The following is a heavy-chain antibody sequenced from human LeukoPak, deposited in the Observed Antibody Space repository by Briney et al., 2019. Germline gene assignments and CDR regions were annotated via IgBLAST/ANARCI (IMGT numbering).Heavy chain of an antibody. CDR3: AKGTKGRTRNWFDP. CDR2: ISYDGSNK. V-gene: IGHV3-30-3*01. J-gene: IGHJ5*02. CDR1: GFTFSSYA. D-gene: IGHD3-10*01. Sequence: GRSLRLSCAASGFTFSSYAMHWVRQAPGKGLEWVAVISYDGSNKYYADSVKGRFTISRDNAKNSLYLQMNSLRAEDTALYYCAKGTKGRTRNWFDPWGQGTLVTVSS.